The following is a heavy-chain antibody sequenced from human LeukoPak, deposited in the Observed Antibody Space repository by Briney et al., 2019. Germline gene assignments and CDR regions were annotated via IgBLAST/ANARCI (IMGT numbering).Heavy chain of an antibody. V-gene: IGHV4-30-4*08. CDR2: IYYSGST. CDR1: GGSISSGDYY. Sequence: SETLSLTCTVSGGSISSGDYYWSWIRQPPGKGLEWIGYIYYSGSTYYNPSLKSRISISVDTSKNQFSLSLTSVTAADTAVCYCARGRLTHYDFWGGSYYRYYYSYMDVWGKGTPVTVSS. J-gene: IGHJ6*03. D-gene: IGHD3-3*01. CDR3: ARGRLTHYDFWGGSYYRYYYSYMDV.